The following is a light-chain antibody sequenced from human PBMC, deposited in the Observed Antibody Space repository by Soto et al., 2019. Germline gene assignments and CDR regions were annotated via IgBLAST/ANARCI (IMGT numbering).Light chain of an antibody. CDR2: DNN. V-gene: IGLV1-51*01. J-gene: IGLJ1*01. CDR3: GTWDSSLSYV. Sequence: QSVLTQPPSASGTPGQKVTISCSGSSSNIGNNYVSWYQQLPGTAPKLLIYDNNKRPSGIPDRFSGSKSGTSATLGITGLQTGDEADYYCGTWDSSLSYVFGTGTKVTVL. CDR1: SSNIGNNY.